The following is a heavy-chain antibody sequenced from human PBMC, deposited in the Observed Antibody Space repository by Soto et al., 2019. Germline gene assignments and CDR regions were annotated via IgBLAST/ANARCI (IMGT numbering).Heavy chain of an antibody. V-gene: IGHV3-30-3*01. CDR1: GFTFSSYA. CDR2: ISYDGSNK. J-gene: IGHJ4*02. D-gene: IGHD1-26*01. Sequence: QVQLVESGGGVVQPGRSLRLSCAASGFTFSSYAMHWVRQAPGKGLEWVAVISYDGSNKYYADSVKGRFTISRDNSKNPLYLQMNSLRAEDTAVYYCARDRGWELLLFFDYWGQGTLVTVSS. CDR3: ARDRGWELLLFFDY.